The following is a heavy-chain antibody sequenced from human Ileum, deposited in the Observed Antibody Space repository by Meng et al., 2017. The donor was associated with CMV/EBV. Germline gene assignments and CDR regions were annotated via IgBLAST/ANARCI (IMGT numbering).Heavy chain of an antibody. D-gene: IGHD1-14*01. CDR1: GGSVSSYY. CDR2: IYYSGST. Sequence: GSLRLSCTVSGGSVSSYYWSWIRQSPEKGLEWIGYIYYSGSTNYNPSFKSRVTISVDTSKNHISVKLSSVTAADTAVYHCARQPPDTAAFDLWGQGTMVTVSS. CDR3: ARQPPDTAAFDL. J-gene: IGHJ3*01. V-gene: IGHV4-59*02.